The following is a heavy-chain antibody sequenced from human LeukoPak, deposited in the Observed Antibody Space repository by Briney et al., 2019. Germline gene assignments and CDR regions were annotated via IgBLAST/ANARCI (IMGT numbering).Heavy chain of an antibody. CDR2: ISYSGNT. J-gene: IGHJ6*03. D-gene: IGHD2-2*01. Sequence: PSETLSLTCTVSGGSLSSYYWSWIRQPPGKGLEWIGYISYSGNTNYNPSLKSRVTMSVDTSKNQFSLKVSSVTSADTAVYYCARGVVPAALDYYYMNVWGKGTTVTVSS. CDR1: GGSLSSYY. V-gene: IGHV4-59*01. CDR3: ARGVVPAALDYYYMNV.